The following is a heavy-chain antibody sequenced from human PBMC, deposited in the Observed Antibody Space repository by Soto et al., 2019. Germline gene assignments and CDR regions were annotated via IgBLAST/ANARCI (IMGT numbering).Heavy chain of an antibody. CDR3: ARSVAVAATIDY. V-gene: IGHV1-46*03. J-gene: IGHJ4*02. CDR1: GYTFTSYY. Sequence: ASVKVSCKASGYTFTSYYMHWVRQAPGQGLEWMGIINPSGGRTTYAQQFQGRVTMTTDTSTSTVYMELNSLTSGDTAIYFCARSVAVAATIDYWGQGTLVTVSS. CDR2: INPSGGRT. D-gene: IGHD6-19*01.